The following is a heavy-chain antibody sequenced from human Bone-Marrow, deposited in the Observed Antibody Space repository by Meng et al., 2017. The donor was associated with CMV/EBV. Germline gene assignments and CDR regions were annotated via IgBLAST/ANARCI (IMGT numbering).Heavy chain of an antibody. CDR1: GGTFSSYA. V-gene: IGHV1-69*10. Sequence: SVKVSCKASGGTFSSYAISWVRQAPGQGLEWMGGIIPILGIANYAQKFQGRVTITADKSTSTAYMELSSLRSEDTAVYYCARGWGICSGGSCYPRDYYYYGMDVWGQATTVTFSS. CDR2: IIPILGIA. D-gene: IGHD2-15*01. J-gene: IGHJ6*02. CDR3: ARGWGICSGGSCYPRDYYYYGMDV.